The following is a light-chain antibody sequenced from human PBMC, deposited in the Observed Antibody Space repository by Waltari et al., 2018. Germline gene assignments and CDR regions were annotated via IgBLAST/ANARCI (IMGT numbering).Light chain of an antibody. Sequence: SYELTQPPSVSVAPGQTARIACVGHKIGSKNVHWYQHNPGQAPVLVVYDDGDRPSGIPERFSGSNSGNTAALTISRVDAGDEAEYYCQVWDSGTNHYVFGTVTKVTVL. CDR2: DDG. CDR3: QVWDSGTNHYV. V-gene: IGLV3-21*02. J-gene: IGLJ1*01. CDR1: KIGSKN.